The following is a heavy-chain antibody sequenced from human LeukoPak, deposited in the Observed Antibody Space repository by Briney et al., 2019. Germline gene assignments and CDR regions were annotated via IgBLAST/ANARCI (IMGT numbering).Heavy chain of an antibody. CDR1: GYTFTSYP. D-gene: IGHD4-17*01. Sequence: ASVKVSCMASGYTFTSYPITWVRQAPGRGLEWMGWITTYNGNTNYAQKLQGRVTITTDTSTSTAYMDLRGLRSDDTAVYYCARGYDYGDYVGDFDYWGQGTLVTVSS. CDR3: ARGYDYGDYVGDFDY. J-gene: IGHJ4*02. V-gene: IGHV1-18*01. CDR2: ITTYNGNT.